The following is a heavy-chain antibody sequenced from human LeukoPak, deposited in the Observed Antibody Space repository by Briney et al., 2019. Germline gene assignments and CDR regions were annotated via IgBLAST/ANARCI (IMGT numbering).Heavy chain of an antibody. Sequence: GGSLRLSCAVSGFTFSNFWMHWVRQDPGKGLVWVARINSDGSTTTYADSVEGRFTISRDNAKSTLYLQMNSLRAEDTAVYYCARRRKYSSSWFDYWGQGTLVTVSS. CDR3: ARRRKYSSSWFDY. CDR2: INSDGSTT. V-gene: IGHV3-74*01. D-gene: IGHD6-13*01. CDR1: GFTFSNFW. J-gene: IGHJ5*01.